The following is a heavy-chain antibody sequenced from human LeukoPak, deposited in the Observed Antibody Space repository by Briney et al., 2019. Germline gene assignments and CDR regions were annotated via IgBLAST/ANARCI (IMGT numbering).Heavy chain of an antibody. CDR3: ANLAVDY. CDR2: ISGDGGNT. D-gene: IGHD6-13*01. Sequence: PGGSLRLSCAASGFTFDDYAMHWVRQAPGKGLEWVSLISGDGGNTYYADPVKGRFTISRDNSKNSLYLQMNSLRTEDTALYYCANLAVDYWGQGTLVTVSS. V-gene: IGHV3-43*02. J-gene: IGHJ4*02. CDR1: GFTFDDYA.